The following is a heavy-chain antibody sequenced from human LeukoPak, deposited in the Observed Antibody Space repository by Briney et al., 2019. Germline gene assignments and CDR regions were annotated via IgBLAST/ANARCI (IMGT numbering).Heavy chain of an antibody. V-gene: IGHV3-66*01. J-gene: IGHJ4*02. Sequence: GGSLRLSCVASGFTVSSHYMSWVRQATGKGLEWVSPICTDGTTDYAGALKGRFTISRENSENTPYLQMNSLRVEDTAVYYCARDRPAGGGGDFDHWGQGTLVTVSS. CDR2: ICTDGTT. CDR1: GFTVSSHY. D-gene: IGHD3-16*01. CDR3: ARDRPAGGGGDFDH.